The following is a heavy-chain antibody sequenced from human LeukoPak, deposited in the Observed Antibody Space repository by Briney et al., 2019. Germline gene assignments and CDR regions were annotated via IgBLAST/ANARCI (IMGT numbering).Heavy chain of an antibody. D-gene: IGHD6-19*01. CDR1: GFTFNNYG. J-gene: IGHJ5*01. CDR2: ISHDGSVK. CDR3: AKEGTTYSSTWFGS. Sequence: GGSLRLSCAASGFTFNNYGMQWFRQTPGKGLDWVTVISHDGSVKHYADSVKGRFTISRDTSKNTVYLQMNSLRPEDTAVYYCAKEGTTYSSTWFGSWGQGTLVTVSS. V-gene: IGHV3-30*18.